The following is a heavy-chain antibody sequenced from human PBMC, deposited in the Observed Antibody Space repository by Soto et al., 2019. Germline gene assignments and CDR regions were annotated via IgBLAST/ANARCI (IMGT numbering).Heavy chain of an antibody. J-gene: IGHJ4*02. V-gene: IGHV3-48*01. Sequence: PGGSLRLSCAASGFTFSSYSMNWVRQAPGKGLEWVSYISSSSSTIYYADSVKGRFTISRDNAKNSLYLQMNSLRAEDTAVYYCAKKRGYSGYENWGQGTLVTVSS. CDR1: GFTFSSYS. D-gene: IGHD5-12*01. CDR2: ISSSSSTI. CDR3: AKKRGYSGYEN.